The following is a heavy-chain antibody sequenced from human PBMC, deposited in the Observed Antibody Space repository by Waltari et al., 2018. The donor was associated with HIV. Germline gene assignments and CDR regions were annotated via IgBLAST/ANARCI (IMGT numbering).Heavy chain of an antibody. CDR3: ARAPAVVPAPGGHYHYGMDV. CDR1: GYTFTSYD. D-gene: IGHD2-2*01. Sequence: QVQLVQSGAEVKKPGASVKVSCKASGYTFTSYDINWVRPATGPGLEWMGWMNPNSGNTGYAQKFQGRVTMTRNTSISTAYMELSSLRSEDTAVYYCARAPAVVPAPGGHYHYGMDVWGQGTTVTVSS. J-gene: IGHJ6*02. CDR2: MNPNSGNT. V-gene: IGHV1-8*01.